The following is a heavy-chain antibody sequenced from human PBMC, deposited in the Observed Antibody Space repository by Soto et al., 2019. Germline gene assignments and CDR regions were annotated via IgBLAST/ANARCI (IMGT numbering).Heavy chain of an antibody. CDR2: IYYSGST. CDR3: ARHGVTMIVITWFDP. Sequence: SETLSLTCTVSGGSISSSSYYWGWIRQPPGKGLEWIGSIYYSGSTYYNPSLKSRVTISVDTSKNQFSLKLSSVTAADTAVYYCARHGVTMIVITWFDPWGQGTLVTVSS. V-gene: IGHV4-39*01. CDR1: GGSISSSSYY. J-gene: IGHJ5*02. D-gene: IGHD3-22*01.